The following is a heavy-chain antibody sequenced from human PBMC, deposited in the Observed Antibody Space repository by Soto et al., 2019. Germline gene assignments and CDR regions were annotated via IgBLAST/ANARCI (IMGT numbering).Heavy chain of an antibody. CDR3: ASDRSGSSDY. CDR1: GGSFSGYY. V-gene: IGHV4-34*01. J-gene: IGHJ4*02. CDR2: INHSGST. Sequence: SETLSLSCAVHGGSFSGYYWSWIRQPPGKGLEWIGEINHSGSTNYNPSLKSRVTISVDTSKNQFSLKLSSVTAADTAVYYCASDRSGSSDYWGQGTLVTVSS. D-gene: IGHD3-22*01.